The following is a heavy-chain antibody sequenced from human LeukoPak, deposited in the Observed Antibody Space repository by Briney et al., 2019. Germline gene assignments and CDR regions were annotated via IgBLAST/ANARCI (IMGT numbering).Heavy chain of an antibody. V-gene: IGHV4-31*03. CDR2: IYYSGSA. Sequence: SETLSLTCTASGGSISSGGYYWSWIRQHPGKGLEWIGYIYYSGSAYYNPSLKSRATISVDTSKNQFSLKLSSVTAADTAVYYCARGGTRNGDYAPLDYWGQGTLVTVSS. D-gene: IGHD4-17*01. J-gene: IGHJ4*02. CDR3: ARGGTRNGDYAPLDY. CDR1: GGSISSGGYY.